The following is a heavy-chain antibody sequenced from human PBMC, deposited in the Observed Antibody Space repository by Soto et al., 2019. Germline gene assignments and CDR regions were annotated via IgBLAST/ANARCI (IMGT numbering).Heavy chain of an antibody. J-gene: IGHJ6*02. Sequence: EVQLLESGGGLVQPGGSLRLSCAASGFTFSSYAMSWVRQAPGKGLEWVSAISGSGGSTYYADSVKGGFTISRDNSKNTLYLQMNSLRAEDTAVYYCAKDADSSGWSASFGKYYYYGMDVWGQGTTVTVSS. D-gene: IGHD6-19*01. V-gene: IGHV3-23*01. CDR3: AKDADSSGWSASFGKYYYYGMDV. CDR2: ISGSGGST. CDR1: GFTFSSYA.